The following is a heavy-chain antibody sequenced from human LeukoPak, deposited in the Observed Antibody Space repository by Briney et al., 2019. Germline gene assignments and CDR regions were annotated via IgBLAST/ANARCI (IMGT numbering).Heavy chain of an antibody. CDR2: ISAYNGNT. V-gene: IGHV1-18*01. CDR1: GYTFTSYG. J-gene: IGHJ6*03. D-gene: IGHD6-19*01. CDR3: AREAYSSGWPQYYYYYYHMDV. Sequence: EASVKVSCKASGYTFTSYGISWVRQAPGQGLEWMGWISAYNGNTNYAQKLQGRVTVTTDTSTSTAYMELRSLRSDDTAVYYCAREAYSSGWPQYYYYYYHMDVWGKGTTVTVSS.